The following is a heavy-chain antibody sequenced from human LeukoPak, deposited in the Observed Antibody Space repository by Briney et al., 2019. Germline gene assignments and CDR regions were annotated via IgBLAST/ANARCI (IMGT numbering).Heavy chain of an antibody. V-gene: IGHV4-30-2*01. Sequence: SETLSLTCTVSGGSISSGGYYWSWVRQPPGKGLEWIGYIYHSGSTYYNPSLKSRVTISVDRSKNQFSLKLSSVTAADTAVYYCARAIVTAVPPYYFDYWGQGTLVTVSS. D-gene: IGHD2-2*01. CDR3: ARAIVTAVPPYYFDY. CDR1: GGSISSGGYY. CDR2: IYHSGST. J-gene: IGHJ4*02.